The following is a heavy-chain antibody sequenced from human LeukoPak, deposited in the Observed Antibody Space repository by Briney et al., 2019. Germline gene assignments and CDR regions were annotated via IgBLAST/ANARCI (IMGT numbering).Heavy chain of an antibody. V-gene: IGHV3-53*01. J-gene: IGHJ6*02. CDR3: AREYQGMDV. CDR2: IYSGGST. Sequence: GGSLRLSCAASGFTVSNNYMNWVRQAPGKGLEWVSVIYSGGSTHYPDSVKGRFAISRDNSKNTLYLQMNSLRAEDTAVYYCAREYQGMDVWGQGTTVTAS. D-gene: IGHD2-2*01. CDR1: GFTVSNNY.